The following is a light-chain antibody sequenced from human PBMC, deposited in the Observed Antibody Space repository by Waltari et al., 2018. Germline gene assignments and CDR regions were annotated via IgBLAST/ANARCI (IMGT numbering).Light chain of an antibody. CDR1: QSVSGN. CDR2: GAS. CDR3: QQYNDWPQT. Sequence: IVMTQSPATLSVSPGERVTLSCRASQSVSGNLAWYQQKPGQAPRPLMYGASTRAAGVPTRFSGSGSGTEFTVTISSLQSEDFAVYYCQQYNDWPQTFGQGTKLETK. J-gene: IGKJ2*01. V-gene: IGKV3-15*01.